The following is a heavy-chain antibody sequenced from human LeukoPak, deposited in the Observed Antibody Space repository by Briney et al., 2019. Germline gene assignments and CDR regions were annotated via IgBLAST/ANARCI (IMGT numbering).Heavy chain of an antibody. CDR2: IYYSGST. J-gene: IGHJ4*02. V-gene: IGHV4-61*08. Sequence: PSETLSLTCTVSGGSISSGGYCWSWIRQHPGKGLEWIGYIYYSGSTNYNPSLKSRVTISVDTSKNQFSLKLSSVTAADTAVHYCARVPTSYLWFGELLPSPFFDYWGQGTLITVSS. CDR3: ARVPTSYLWFGELLPSPFFDY. D-gene: IGHD3-10*01. CDR1: GGSISSGGYC.